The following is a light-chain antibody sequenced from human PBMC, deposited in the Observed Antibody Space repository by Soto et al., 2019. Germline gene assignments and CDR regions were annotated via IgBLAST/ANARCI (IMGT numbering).Light chain of an antibody. V-gene: IGLV2-14*01. J-gene: IGLJ2*01. CDR3: ASQTSPNMWI. Sequence: QSALTQHASVSGSPGQSITFPCTGTSSDIGKSKYVSWFQQLPGEAPRLIIYEVNSRPSGISDRFSGSKSGNSASLTISGLQPEDESTYYCASQTSPNMWIFGGGTKLTVL. CDR1: SSDIGKSKY. CDR2: EVN.